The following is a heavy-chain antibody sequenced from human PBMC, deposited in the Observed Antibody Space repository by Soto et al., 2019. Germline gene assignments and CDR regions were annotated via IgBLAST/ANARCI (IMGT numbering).Heavy chain of an antibody. CDR2: ISSGGGTT. J-gene: IGHJ6*02. CDR1: GLNFGNYA. D-gene: IGHD3-3*01. Sequence: PGGSLRLSCAASGLNFGNYAMSWVRHTPGKGLEWVSGISSGGGTTYYADSVKGRFIISRDNSKNTLFLQMNSLRAEDTAVYFCAKGFWSGFPYGMDVWGQGTTVTVSS. CDR3: AKGFWSGFPYGMDV. V-gene: IGHV3-23*01.